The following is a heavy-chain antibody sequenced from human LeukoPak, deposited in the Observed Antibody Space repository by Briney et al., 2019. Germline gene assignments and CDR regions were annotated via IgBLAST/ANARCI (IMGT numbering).Heavy chain of an antibody. CDR1: GFTFRTYS. CDR2: ISASSKSI. V-gene: IGHV3-21*01. CDR3: ARDPDSSGYYYFDY. Sequence: GGSLRLSCVGSGFTFRTYSMNWVRLAPGKGLEWVTSISASSKSIYYADSVKGRFTLSRDNAKNSLYLQMNSLRAEDTAVYYCARDPDSSGYYYFDYWGQGTLVTVSS. D-gene: IGHD3-22*01. J-gene: IGHJ4*02.